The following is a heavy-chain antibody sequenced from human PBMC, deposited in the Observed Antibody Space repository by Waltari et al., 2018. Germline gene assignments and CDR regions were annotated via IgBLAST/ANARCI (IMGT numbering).Heavy chain of an antibody. V-gene: IGHV5-51*03. Sequence: EVQLVQSGAEVKKPGESLKISFKGSGYSSTRYWIGWGRQIPGKGLEWLGIFYPGDSDTRYSPSFQGQVTISADKSISTAYLQWSSLKASATAMYYCARRDGDVLEFDYWGQGTLVTVSS. J-gene: IGHJ4*02. CDR3: ARRDGDVLEFDY. CDR1: GYSSTRYW. D-gene: IGHD3-10*01. CDR2: FYPGDSDT.